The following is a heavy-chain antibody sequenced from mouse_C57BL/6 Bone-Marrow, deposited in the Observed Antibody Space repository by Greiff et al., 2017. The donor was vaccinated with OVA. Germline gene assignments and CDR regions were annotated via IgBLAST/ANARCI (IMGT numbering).Heavy chain of an antibody. D-gene: IGHD1-1*01. Sequence: EVMLLESGGGLVQPGGSLKLSCAASGFTFSDYGMAWVRQAPRKGPEWVAFISNLAYSIYYADTVTGRFTISRENAKNTLYLEMSSLRSEDTAMYYCARHRDYYGSRNWYFDVWGTGTTVTVSS. CDR1: GFTFSDYG. J-gene: IGHJ1*03. CDR3: ARHRDYYGSRNWYFDV. V-gene: IGHV5-15*01. CDR2: ISNLAYSI.